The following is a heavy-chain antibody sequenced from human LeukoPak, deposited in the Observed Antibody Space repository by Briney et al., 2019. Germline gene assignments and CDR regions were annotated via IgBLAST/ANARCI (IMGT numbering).Heavy chain of an antibody. D-gene: IGHD3-22*01. Sequence: PGGSLRLSCAASGFTFSSYAMHWVRQAPGKGLEWVAVISYDGSNKYYADSVKGRFTISRDNSKNTLYLQMNSLRAEDTAVYYCARARYYYDSSGYWYLDYWGQGTLVTVSS. CDR1: GFTFSSYA. V-gene: IGHV3-30-3*01. CDR2: ISYDGSNK. CDR3: ARARYYYDSSGYWYLDY. J-gene: IGHJ4*02.